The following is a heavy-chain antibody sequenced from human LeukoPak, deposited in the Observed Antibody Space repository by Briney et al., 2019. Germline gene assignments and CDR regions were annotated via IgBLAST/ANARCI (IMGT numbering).Heavy chain of an antibody. CDR3: AHTGRRYYFDY. Sequence: ESGPTLVKPRHILTLTCTFFGFLLNSLGVGVVWIRQPPGKTLEWLALIYWDDDKRYSPPLKTRLTITRDTSKNQVVLRMTNVDPADTATYFCAHTGRRYYFDYWGQGTPVTVSS. D-gene: IGHD3-10*01. V-gene: IGHV2-5*02. CDR1: GFLLNSLGVG. J-gene: IGHJ4*02. CDR2: IYWDDDK.